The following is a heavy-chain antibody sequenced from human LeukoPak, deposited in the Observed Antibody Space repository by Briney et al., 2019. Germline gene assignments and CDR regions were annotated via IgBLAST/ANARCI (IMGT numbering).Heavy chain of an antibody. CDR2: IRYDGSNK. V-gene: IGHV3-30*02. J-gene: IGHJ4*02. CDR3: AKGHGSGSYYFDY. CDR1: GFTFSSYG. D-gene: IGHD3-10*01. Sequence: QPGGSLILSCASSGFTFSSYGMHWVRQAPGKGLEWVAFIRYDGSNKYYADSVKGRFTISRDNSKNTLYLQMNSLRAEDTAVYYCAKGHGSGSYYFDYWGQGTLVTVSS.